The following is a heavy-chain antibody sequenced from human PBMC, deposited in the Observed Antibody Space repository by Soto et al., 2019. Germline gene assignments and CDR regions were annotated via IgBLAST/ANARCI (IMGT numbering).Heavy chain of an antibody. CDR1: GFTFSSYS. V-gene: IGHV3-21*01. D-gene: IGHD3-10*01. J-gene: IGHJ4*02. Sequence: EVQLVESGGGLVKPGGSLRLSCAASGFTFSSYSMNWVRQAPGKGLEWVSSISSSSSYIYYADSVKGRFTISRDNAKNSLYRQMNSLRAEDTAVYYCARDVRNGSGSYTLSWGYWGQGTLVTVSS. CDR2: ISSSSSYI. CDR3: ARDVRNGSGSYTLSWGY.